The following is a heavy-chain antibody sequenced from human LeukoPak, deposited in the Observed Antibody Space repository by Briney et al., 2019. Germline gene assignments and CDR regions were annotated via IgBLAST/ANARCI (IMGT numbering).Heavy chain of an antibody. D-gene: IGHD6-13*01. J-gene: IGHJ4*02. CDR3: ARAVGKAAGTLGY. V-gene: IGHV3-53*01. Sequence: GGSLRLSCAASGFTVSSNYMSWVRQAPGKGLEGVSVIYSGGSTYYADSVKGRFTISRDNSKNTLYLQMNSLRAEDTAVYYCARAVGKAAGTLGYWGQGTLVTVSS. CDR1: GFTVSSNY. CDR2: IYSGGST.